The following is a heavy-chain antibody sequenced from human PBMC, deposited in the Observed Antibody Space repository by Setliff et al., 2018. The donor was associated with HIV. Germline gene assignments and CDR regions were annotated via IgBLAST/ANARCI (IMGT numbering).Heavy chain of an antibody. CDR3: ARTVNDYGDYYFDY. J-gene: IGHJ4*02. CDR2: INAGTGNT. Sequence: GASVKVSCKASGYTFTSYAMHWVRQAPGQRLEWMGWINAGTGNTKYSRNFQGRVTFSRDTSASTAYMELGSLRSEDTAVYYCARTVNDYGDYYFDYWGQGTLVTVSS. CDR1: GYTFTSYA. V-gene: IGHV1-3*01. D-gene: IGHD4-17*01.